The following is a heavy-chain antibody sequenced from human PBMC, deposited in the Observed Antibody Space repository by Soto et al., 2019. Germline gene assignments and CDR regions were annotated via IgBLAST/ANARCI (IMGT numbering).Heavy chain of an antibody. Sequence: EVQLVQSGAEVKRPGESLRISCKGSGYRFTSYWITWVRQLPVKGLEWMGRIDPSDSYTTYSPSFQGHITISADKPISTAYLQWSSLKASDTAVYYCARHEGVPAADGLDVWGQGTTVTVSS. D-gene: IGHD2-2*01. CDR3: ARHEGVPAADGLDV. V-gene: IGHV5-10-1*01. CDR2: IDPSDSYT. CDR1: GYRFTSYW. J-gene: IGHJ6*02.